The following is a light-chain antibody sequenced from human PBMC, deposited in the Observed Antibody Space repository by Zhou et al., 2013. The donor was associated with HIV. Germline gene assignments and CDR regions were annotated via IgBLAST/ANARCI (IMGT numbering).Light chain of an antibody. CDR3: QQYNNWPPGT. CDR2: GAS. CDR1: QSVGSS. J-gene: IGKJ2*02. V-gene: IGKV3-15*01. Sequence: EIGMTQSPATLSVSPGERATLSCRASQSVGSSLAWYQQKPGQAPRLLIYGASTRATGIPARFSGSGSGTEFTLTISSLQSEDFAVYYCQQYNNWPPGTFGQGTKLEIK.